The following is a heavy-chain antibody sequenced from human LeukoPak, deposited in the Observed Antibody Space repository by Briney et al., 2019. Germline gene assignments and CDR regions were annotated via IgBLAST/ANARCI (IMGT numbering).Heavy chain of an antibody. Sequence: SETLSLTCTVSGGSINNGGYYWSWIRQHPGKGLEWIGYIYYSGSSYYNPSLRSRVTISVDTSKNHFSLKLSSVTAADTAVYYCAKNRDGYNSFDYWGQGTLVTVSS. V-gene: IGHV4-31*03. CDR2: IYYSGSS. J-gene: IGHJ4*02. CDR3: AKNRDGYNSFDY. D-gene: IGHD5-24*01. CDR1: GGSINNGGYY.